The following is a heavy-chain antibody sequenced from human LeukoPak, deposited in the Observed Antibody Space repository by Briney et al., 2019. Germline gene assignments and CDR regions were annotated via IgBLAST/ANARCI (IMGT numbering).Heavy chain of an antibody. D-gene: IGHD5-12*01. Sequence: GGSLRLSCAASGFTFDDYAIHWVRQAPGKGLEWVSLISWDGGSTYYADSVKGRFTISRDNSKNSLYLQMNSLRAEDTALYYCAKDIGYSGYVGYYYYMDVWGKGTTVTVSS. J-gene: IGHJ6*03. CDR3: AKDIGYSGYVGYYYYMDV. V-gene: IGHV3-43D*04. CDR1: GFTFDDYA. CDR2: ISWDGGST.